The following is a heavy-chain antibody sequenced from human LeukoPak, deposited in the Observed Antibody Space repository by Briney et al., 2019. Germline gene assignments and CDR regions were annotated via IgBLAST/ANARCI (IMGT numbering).Heavy chain of an antibody. Sequence: PGGSLRLSCAASGFNVRTNYMSWVRQAPGKGLEWVAVISYDGSNKYYADSVKGRFTISRDNSKNTLYLQMNSLRAEDTAVYYCAREGWELLQLDYWGQGTLVTVSS. CDR2: ISYDGSNK. V-gene: IGHV3-30-3*01. J-gene: IGHJ4*02. D-gene: IGHD1-26*01. CDR1: GFNVRTNY. CDR3: AREGWELLQLDY.